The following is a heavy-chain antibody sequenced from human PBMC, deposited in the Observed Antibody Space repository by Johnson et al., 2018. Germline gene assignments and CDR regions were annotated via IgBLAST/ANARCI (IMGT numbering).Heavy chain of an antibody. CDR3: ARVDSSSSGYYYYGLDV. V-gene: IGHV3-7*01. D-gene: IGHD6-6*01. Sequence: VQLVESGGGLVQPGWSLRISCAGSGFIFSSFWMSWVRRAPGQGLEWVATIKGDGSEKYYVDSVKGRFTISRDNANNSVYLPMNSLGAEDTAVYYCARVDSSSSGYYYYGLDVWGQGTKVTVSS. CDR2: IKGDGSEK. J-gene: IGHJ6*02. CDR1: GFIFSSFW.